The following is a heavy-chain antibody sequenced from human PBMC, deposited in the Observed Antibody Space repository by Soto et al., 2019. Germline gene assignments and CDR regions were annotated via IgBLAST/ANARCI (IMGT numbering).Heavy chain of an antibody. J-gene: IGHJ6*02. Sequence: QVQLVQSGAEVKKPGASVKVSCKASGYTFTSYDINWVRQATGQGLEWMGWMNPNSGNTGYAQKVQGRVTMTNNTSKTKAYMNLRSMRSEDTALYYCARRGYSTSWYYYYYYGMDVWGQGTTVTVSS. V-gene: IGHV1-8*01. CDR2: MNPNSGNT. CDR1: GYTFTSYD. CDR3: ARRGYSTSWYYYYYYGMDV. D-gene: IGHD6-13*01.